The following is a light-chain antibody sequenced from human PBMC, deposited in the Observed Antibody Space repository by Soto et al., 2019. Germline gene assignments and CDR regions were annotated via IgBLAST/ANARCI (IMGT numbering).Light chain of an antibody. CDR2: GTS. Sequence: FVLTQSPGTLAFSRGERATLSCRATERIYSAYLGWYQQKPGQAPRLLIYGTSSRATGIPDRFSASGSGTDFTLTINRLENEDFALYYCQQYGSSTPTFGQGTKVDI. CDR1: ERIYSAY. CDR3: QQYGSSTPT. J-gene: IGKJ1*01. V-gene: IGKV3-20*01.